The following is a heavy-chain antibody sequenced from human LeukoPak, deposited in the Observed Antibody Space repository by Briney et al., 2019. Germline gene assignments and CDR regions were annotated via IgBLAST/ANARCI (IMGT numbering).Heavy chain of an antibody. V-gene: IGHV1-69*13. Sequence: GASVKVSCKASGGTFSSYAISWVRQAPGQGLEWMGGIIPIFGTANYAQKFQGRVTITADESTSTAYMELSSLRSEDTAVYYCARGGGGFTTHNWSDPWGQGTLVTVSS. J-gene: IGHJ5*02. D-gene: IGHD3-16*01. CDR1: GGTFSSYA. CDR3: ARGGGGFTTHNWSDP. CDR2: IIPIFGTA.